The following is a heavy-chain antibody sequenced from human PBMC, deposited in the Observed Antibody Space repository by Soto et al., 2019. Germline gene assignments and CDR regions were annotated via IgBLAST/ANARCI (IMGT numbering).Heavy chain of an antibody. Sequence: QVQLVQSGAEVKTPGASVKVSCKASGYTFTSYGISWVRQAPGQGLEWMGWISAYNGNTNYAQKLQGRVTMPTDTSTSTAYMELRSLRSDDTAVYYCARDRRYSLPVAGTMGVSVVRRAQDYWGQGTLVTVSS. J-gene: IGHJ4*02. CDR3: ARDRRYSLPVAGTMGVSVVRRAQDY. V-gene: IGHV1-18*01. CDR1: GYTFTSYG. CDR2: ISAYNGNT. D-gene: IGHD6-19*01.